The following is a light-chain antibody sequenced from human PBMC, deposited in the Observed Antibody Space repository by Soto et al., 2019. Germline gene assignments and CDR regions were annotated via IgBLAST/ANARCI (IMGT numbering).Light chain of an antibody. J-gene: IGKJ3*01. CDR3: QQYDGT. Sequence: EIQLTQSPSTLSASVGDRVTLTCRVSQTINNWLAWYQQKPGKAPKVLIYDASTLASGVPSRFSGSGSGTEFTLTISSLQPDDFATYYCQQYDGTFGPGTKVDIK. CDR1: QTINNW. CDR2: DAS. V-gene: IGKV1-5*01.